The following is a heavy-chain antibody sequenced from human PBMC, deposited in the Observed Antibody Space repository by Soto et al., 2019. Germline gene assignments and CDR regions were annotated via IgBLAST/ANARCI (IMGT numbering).Heavy chain of an antibody. CDR3: AKTTTVTTEQYYYGMDV. V-gene: IGHV3-23*01. D-gene: IGHD4-4*01. Sequence: GGSLRLSCAASGFTFSSYAMSWVRQAPGKGLEWVSAISGSGGSTYYADSVKGRFTISRDNSKNTLYLQMNSLRAEDTAVYYCAKTTTVTTEQYYYGMDVWGQGTTVTVSS. CDR1: GFTFSSYA. CDR2: ISGSGGST. J-gene: IGHJ6*02.